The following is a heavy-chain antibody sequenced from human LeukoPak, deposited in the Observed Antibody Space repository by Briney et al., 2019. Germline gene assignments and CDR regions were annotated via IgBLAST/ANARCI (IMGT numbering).Heavy chain of an antibody. J-gene: IGHJ4*02. D-gene: IGHD1-26*01. Sequence: GGSLRLSCTASGFTFSITYMAWVRQAPGKGLEWVSVIYGGGDAYYADSVKGRFTIARDNSKKTLYLQMNSLRAGDTAVYYCAREKVGATGNKYYFDYWGQGTLVTVSS. CDR1: GFTFSITY. CDR2: IYGGGDA. CDR3: AREKVGATGNKYYFDY. V-gene: IGHV3-66*01.